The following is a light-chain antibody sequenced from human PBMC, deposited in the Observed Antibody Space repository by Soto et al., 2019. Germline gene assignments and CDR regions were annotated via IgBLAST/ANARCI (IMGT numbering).Light chain of an antibody. Sequence: EIVMTQSPATLSVSPGEGATLSCRASQSVNYNLAWYQQKPGQAPRLLIYSASTRATGTPARFSGSGSGTEFTLTISRLQSEDFAVYYCQQYNNWPPLTFGGGTKVDIK. V-gene: IGKV3D-15*01. J-gene: IGKJ4*01. CDR2: SAS. CDR1: QSVNYN. CDR3: QQYNNWPPLT.